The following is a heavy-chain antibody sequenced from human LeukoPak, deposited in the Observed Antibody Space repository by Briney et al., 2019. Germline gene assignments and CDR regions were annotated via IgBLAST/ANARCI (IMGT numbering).Heavy chain of an antibody. CDR2: IWYDGSNK. CDR3: ARSEPRDDFDWLLYGIPLWVPPNYYYYGMDV. V-gene: IGHV3-33*08. D-gene: IGHD3-9*01. CDR1: GFTFSSYA. J-gene: IGHJ6*02. Sequence: GGSLRLSCAASGFTFSSYAMSWVRQAPGKGLEWVAVIWYDGSNKYYADSVKGRFTISRDNSKNTLYLQMNSLRAEDTAVYYCARSEPRDDFDWLLYGIPLWVPPNYYYYGMDVWGQGTTVTASS.